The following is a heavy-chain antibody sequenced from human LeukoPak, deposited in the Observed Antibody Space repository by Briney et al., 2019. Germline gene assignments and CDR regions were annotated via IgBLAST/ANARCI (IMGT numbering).Heavy chain of an antibody. CDR2: ISYDGSNK. J-gene: IGHJ4*02. CDR1: GFTFSSYG. Sequence: GRSLRLSCAASGFTFSSYGMHWVRQAPGKGLEWVAVISYDGSNKYYADSVKGRFTISRDNSKNTPYLQMNSLRAEDTAVYYCAKVGVYWGQGTLVTVSS. D-gene: IGHD3-3*01. V-gene: IGHV3-30*18. CDR3: AKVGVY.